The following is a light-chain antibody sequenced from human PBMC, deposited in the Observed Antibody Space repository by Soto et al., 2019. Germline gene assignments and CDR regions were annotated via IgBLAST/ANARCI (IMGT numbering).Light chain of an antibody. CDR2: VNSDGSH. V-gene: IGLV4-69*01. CDR1: SGHSSYA. J-gene: IGLJ2*01. CDR3: QTWGTGIHVV. Sequence: QPVLTQSPSASASLGASVKLTCTLTSGHSSYAIAWHQQQPEKGPRFLMKVNSDGSHNKGDGIPDRFSGSRSGAERYLTISSLQSEDEADYYCQTWGTGIHVVFGGGTKLTVL.